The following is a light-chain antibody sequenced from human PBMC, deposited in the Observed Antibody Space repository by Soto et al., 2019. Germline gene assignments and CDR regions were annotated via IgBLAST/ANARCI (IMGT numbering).Light chain of an antibody. J-gene: IGLJ2*01. Sequence: QSALTQPPSASGSPGQSVTISCTGTSSDVGGYNYVSWYQQHPGKAPKLMIYEVSKRPSGVPDRFSGSKSGNTASLTVSGLQAEAEADYYCRSYAGSNKLVFGGGTKLTVL. CDR3: RSYAGSNKLV. CDR1: SSDVGGYNY. CDR2: EVS. V-gene: IGLV2-8*01.